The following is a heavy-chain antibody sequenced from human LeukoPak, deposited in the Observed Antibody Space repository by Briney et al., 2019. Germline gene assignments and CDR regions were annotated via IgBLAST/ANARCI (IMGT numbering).Heavy chain of an antibody. Sequence: PGGSLRLSCAASGFTFSTFSMNWVCQALGKGLEWLSYISSSSGTIYYADSVKGRFTISRDNAKNSLYLQMNSLRAEDTAVYYCARGNYFDDWGQGTLVTVSS. CDR3: ARGNYFDD. J-gene: IGHJ4*02. V-gene: IGHV3-48*04. CDR2: ISSSSGTI. CDR1: GFTFSTFS.